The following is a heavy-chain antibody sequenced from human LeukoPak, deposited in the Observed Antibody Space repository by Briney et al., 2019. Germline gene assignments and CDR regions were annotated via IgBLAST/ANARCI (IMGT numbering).Heavy chain of an antibody. Sequence: SETLSLTCAVYGGSFSGYYWSWIRQPPGKGLEWIGEINHSGSTNYNPSLKSRVTISVDTSKNQFSLKLSSVTAADTAVYYCARGAIVVAQRSPNRAEYFQHWGQGTLVAVSS. J-gene: IGHJ1*01. CDR3: ARGAIVVAQRSPNRAEYFQH. D-gene: IGHD2-15*01. CDR1: GGSFSGYY. CDR2: INHSGST. V-gene: IGHV4-34*01.